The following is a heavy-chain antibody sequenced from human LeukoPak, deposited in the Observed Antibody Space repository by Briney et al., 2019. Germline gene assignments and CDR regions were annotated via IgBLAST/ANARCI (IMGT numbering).Heavy chain of an antibody. J-gene: IGHJ6*02. Sequence: SVKVSCKASGGTFSSYAISWVRQAPGQGLERMGRIIPILGIANYAQKFQGRVTITADKSTSTAYMELSSLRSEDTAVYYCARDLYCSSTSCYKYYYYGMDVWGQGTTVTVSS. CDR3: ARDLYCSSTSCYKYYYYGMDV. V-gene: IGHV1-69*04. CDR2: IIPILGIA. D-gene: IGHD2-2*02. CDR1: GGTFSSYA.